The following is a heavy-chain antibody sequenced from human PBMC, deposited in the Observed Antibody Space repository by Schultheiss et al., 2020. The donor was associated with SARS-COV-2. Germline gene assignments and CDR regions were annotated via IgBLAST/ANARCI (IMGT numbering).Heavy chain of an antibody. V-gene: IGHV3-30*03. CDR3: ARDYSGSYSWFDY. CDR1: GFTFSDHY. J-gene: IGHJ4*02. Sequence: GGSLRLSCAASGFTFSDHYMDWVRQAPGKGLEWVAVISYDGSNKYYADSVKGRFTISRDNAKNSLYLQMNSLRAEDTAVYYCARDYSGSYSWFDYWGQGTLVTVSS. CDR2: ISYDGSNK. D-gene: IGHD1-26*01.